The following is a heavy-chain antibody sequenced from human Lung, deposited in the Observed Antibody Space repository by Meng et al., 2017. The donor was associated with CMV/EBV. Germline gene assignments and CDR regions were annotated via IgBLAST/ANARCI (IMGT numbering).Heavy chain of an antibody. D-gene: IGHD1-26*01. CDR2: IDDSGST. J-gene: IGHJ4*02. V-gene: IGHV4-4*02. CDR3: ARGKQDAWELLAY. CDR1: GVSISSNIR. Sequence: VQPQESCPRLVKPSGTLSLTCGVPGVSISSNIRWTWVRQPPGKGLEWIGDIDDSGSTNYNPSLNSRISISLDKSKNHFSLKVNSVTAADTAVYYCARGKQDAWELLAYWGQGALVTVSS.